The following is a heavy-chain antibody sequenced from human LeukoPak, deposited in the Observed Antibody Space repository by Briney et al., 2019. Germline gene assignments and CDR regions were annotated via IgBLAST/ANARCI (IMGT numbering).Heavy chain of an antibody. CDR2: INYSGST. V-gene: IGHV4-39*01. CDR3: ARRGDERTFDY. CDR1: GGSISSSIYY. Sequence: SETLSLTCTVSGGSISSSIYYWGCIRQPPGKGLEWIGSINYSGSTYYNPSLKSRVTISVDTSKNQFSLKLSSVTAADTAVYYCARRGDERTFDYWGQGTLVTVSS. D-gene: IGHD3-10*01. J-gene: IGHJ4*02.